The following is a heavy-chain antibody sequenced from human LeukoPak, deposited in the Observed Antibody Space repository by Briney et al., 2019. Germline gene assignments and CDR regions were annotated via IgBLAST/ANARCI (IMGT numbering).Heavy chain of an antibody. CDR3: ARDSGSFRNAFDI. CDR2: IKQDGSEK. CDR1: GFTFSSYW. D-gene: IGHD1-26*01. V-gene: IGHV3-7*01. J-gene: IGHJ3*02. Sequence: GGSLRLSCAASGFTFSSYWMSWVRQAPGKGLEWVANIKQDGSEKYYVDSVKGRFTISRDNAKNSLYLQMNSLRAEDTAVYYCARDSGSFRNAFDIWGQGTMVTVSS.